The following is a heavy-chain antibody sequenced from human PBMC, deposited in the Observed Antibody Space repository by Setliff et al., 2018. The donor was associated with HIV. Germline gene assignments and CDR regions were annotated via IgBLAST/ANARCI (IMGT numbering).Heavy chain of an antibody. CDR1: GGSISNSRYY. CDR3: ASRVYYYDSSGYLREEGFDP. Sequence: PSETLSLTCTVSGGSISNSRYYWSWIRQPPGKGLEWIGSIYYSGSTYYNPSLKGRVTISVDTSKNQLSLKLSSVTAADAAVYYCASRVYYYDSSGYLREEGFDPWGQGTLVTVSS. V-gene: IGHV4-39*01. CDR2: IYYSGST. D-gene: IGHD3-22*01. J-gene: IGHJ5*02.